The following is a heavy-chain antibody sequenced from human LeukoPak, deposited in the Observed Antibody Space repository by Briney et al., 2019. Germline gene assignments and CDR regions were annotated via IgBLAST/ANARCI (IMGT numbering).Heavy chain of an antibody. CDR3: ATTGLLGDIP. CDR1: GFTFSDYY. D-gene: IGHD2-21*01. V-gene: IGHV3-11*01. CDR2: ISKNGKTI. J-gene: IGHJ5*02. Sequence: GGSLRLSCAASGFTFSDYYMSWIRQAPGKGLEWLSYISKNGKTIYYADSVKGRFTISRDNAKKSVYLRMNSLRAEDTAVYYCATTGLLGDIPWGQGTLVTVSS.